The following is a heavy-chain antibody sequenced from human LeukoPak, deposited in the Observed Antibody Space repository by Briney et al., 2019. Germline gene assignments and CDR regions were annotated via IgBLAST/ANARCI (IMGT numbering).Heavy chain of an antibody. V-gene: IGHV3-23*01. D-gene: IGHD6-19*01. J-gene: IGHJ1*01. CDR3: AKGGPVAADPRYFQH. CDR2: ISGSSGST. Sequence: GGSLRLSCAASGFTFSNFWMHWVRQAPGKGLVWVSAISGSSGSTYYADSVEGRFTISRDNSKNTLYLQMNSLRAEDTAVYYCAKGGPVAADPRYFQHWGQGTLVTVSS. CDR1: GFTFSNFW.